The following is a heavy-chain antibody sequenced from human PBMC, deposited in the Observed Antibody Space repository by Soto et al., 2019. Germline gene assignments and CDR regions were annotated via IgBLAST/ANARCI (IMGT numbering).Heavy chain of an antibody. V-gene: IGHV3-7*01. J-gene: IGHJ6*03. CDR3: ARGVGYDFWSGYYTYYYYYYMDV. CDR2: IKQDGSEK. D-gene: IGHD3-3*01. CDR1: GFTFSSYW. Sequence: GGSLRLSCAASGFTFSSYWMSWVRQAPGKGLEWVANIKQDGSEKYYVDSVKGRFTISRDNAKNSLYLQMNSLRAEDTAVYYCARGVGYDFWSGYYTYYYYYYMDVWGKGTTVTVSS.